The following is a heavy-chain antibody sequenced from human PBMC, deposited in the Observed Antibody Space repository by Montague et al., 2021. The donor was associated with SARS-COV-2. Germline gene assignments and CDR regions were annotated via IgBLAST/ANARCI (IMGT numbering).Heavy chain of an antibody. Sequence: SLRLSCAASGFTVSSNYMNWVRQAPGKGLEWVSVIYSGGSTYYADSVKGRFTISGDNSKNTLCLQMNSLRAEDTAVYYCARDNYYGSGRSYWGQGTLVTVSS. V-gene: IGHV3-53*01. J-gene: IGHJ4*02. CDR3: ARDNYYGSGRSY. D-gene: IGHD3-10*01. CDR2: IYSGGST. CDR1: GFTVSSNY.